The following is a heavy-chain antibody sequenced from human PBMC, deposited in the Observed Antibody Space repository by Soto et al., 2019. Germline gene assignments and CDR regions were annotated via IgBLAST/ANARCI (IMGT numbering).Heavy chain of an antibody. Sequence: EVQLVETGGGLIQPGGSLRRSCAASGFTVSSNYMSWVRQAPGKGLEWVSVIYSGGSTYYADSVKGRFTISRDNSKNTLYLQMNSLRAEDTAVYYCARARSQQLVRWFDPWGQGTLVTVSS. J-gene: IGHJ5*02. CDR1: GFTVSSNY. CDR3: ARARSQQLVRWFDP. CDR2: IYSGGST. V-gene: IGHV3-53*02. D-gene: IGHD6-13*01.